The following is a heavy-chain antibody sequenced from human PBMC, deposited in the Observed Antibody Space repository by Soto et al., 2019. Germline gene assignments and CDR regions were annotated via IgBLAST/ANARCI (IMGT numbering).Heavy chain of an antibody. J-gene: IGHJ4*02. CDR2: ISGSGGST. D-gene: IGHD1-26*01. CDR1: GFTFSSYA. CDR3: ANRWENWLGLEHYYFDY. Sequence: EVQLLESGGGLVQPGGSLRLSCAASGFTFSSYAMSWVRQAPGKGLEWVSAISGSGGSTYYADSVKGRFTISRDNSKNTLYLQMNSLRAEDTAVYYCANRWENWLGLEHYYFDYWGQGTLVTVSS. V-gene: IGHV3-23*01.